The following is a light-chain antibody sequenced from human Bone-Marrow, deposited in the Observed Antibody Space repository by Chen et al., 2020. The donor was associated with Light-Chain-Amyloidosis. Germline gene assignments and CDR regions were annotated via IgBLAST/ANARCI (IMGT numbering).Light chain of an antibody. Sequence: EIVLTQSPGTLSLSPGEGANLSCRASQTISSNYLTWYQQKFGQAPRLRIYGSSSMATGIPYMFTGSGSGTDFPLTINRLEPEGVAMYYCQQYCNSPLTFGGEAKVEI. V-gene: IGKV3-20*01. CDR2: GSS. CDR3: QQYCNSPLT. CDR1: QTISSNY. J-gene: IGKJ4*01.